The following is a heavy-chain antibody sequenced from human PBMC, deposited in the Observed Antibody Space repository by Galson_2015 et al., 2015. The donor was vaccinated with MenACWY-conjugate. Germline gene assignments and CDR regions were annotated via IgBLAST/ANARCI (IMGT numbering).Heavy chain of an antibody. J-gene: IGHJ4*02. Sequence: LRLSCAVSEFIVSTNYVTWVRQAPGKGLEWVSVIYSGGGTYHADSVKGRFSVSRDNSKDTVYLQMNSLKVEDTAVYYCMTGPFGDYAGYWGQGTLVTVSS. D-gene: IGHD4-17*01. CDR3: MTGPFGDYAGY. V-gene: IGHV3-66*01. CDR1: EFIVSTNY. CDR2: IYSGGGT.